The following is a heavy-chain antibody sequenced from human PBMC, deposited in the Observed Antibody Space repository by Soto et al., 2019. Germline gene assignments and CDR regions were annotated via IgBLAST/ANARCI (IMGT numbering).Heavy chain of an antibody. Sequence: PGGSLRLSCAASGFTFSSYAMHWVRQAPGKGLEWVAVISYDGSNKYYADSVKGRFTISRDNSKNTLYLQMNSLRAEDTAVYYCARSHRRSSGWSHFDYWGQGTLVTVSS. D-gene: IGHD6-19*01. CDR1: GFTFSSYA. J-gene: IGHJ4*02. CDR2: ISYDGSNK. V-gene: IGHV3-30-3*01. CDR3: ARSHRRSSGWSHFDY.